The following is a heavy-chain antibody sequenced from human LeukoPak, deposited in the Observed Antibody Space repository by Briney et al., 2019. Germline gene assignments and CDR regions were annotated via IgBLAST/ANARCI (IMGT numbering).Heavy chain of an antibody. D-gene: IGHD5-24*01. Sequence: SETLSLTCTVSGGSISSYYWSWIRQPPGKGLEWIGSIYHSGSTYYNPSLKSRVTISVDTSKNQFSLKLSSVTAADTAVYYCARGGGRWLQFRNWFDPWGQGTLVTVSS. CDR2: IYHSGST. V-gene: IGHV4-59*12. CDR1: GGSISSYY. CDR3: ARGGGRWLQFRNWFDP. J-gene: IGHJ5*02.